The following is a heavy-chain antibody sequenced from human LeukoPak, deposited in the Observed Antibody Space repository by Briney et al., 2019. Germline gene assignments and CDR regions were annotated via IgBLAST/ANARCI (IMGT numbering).Heavy chain of an antibody. V-gene: IGHV3-21*04. Sequence: PGGSLRLSCAASGFTFSSYTMNWVRQAPGKGLEWVSSIISSSSFIYYADSVKGRFTISRDNAKNSLYLQMNSLRAEDTAVYYCAKLKRYSGYGENYFDYWGQGTLVTVSS. D-gene: IGHD5-12*01. J-gene: IGHJ4*02. CDR1: GFTFSSYT. CDR3: AKLKRYSGYGENYFDY. CDR2: IISSSSFI.